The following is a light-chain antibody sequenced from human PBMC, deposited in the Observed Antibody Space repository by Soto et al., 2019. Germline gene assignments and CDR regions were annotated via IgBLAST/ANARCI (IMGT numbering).Light chain of an antibody. CDR3: AAWDDSLNGVV. J-gene: IGLJ2*01. CDR1: XXXIRSNY. V-gene: IGLV1-47*01. Sequence: QPVLTQPPSASXXXXXRXTXXXXXXXXXIRSNYVYWYHHLPGTAPKVLIYSNNQRPSGVPDRFSGSKSGTSASLAISGLRSEDEADYHCAAWDDSLNGVVFGGGTKVTVL. CDR2: SNN.